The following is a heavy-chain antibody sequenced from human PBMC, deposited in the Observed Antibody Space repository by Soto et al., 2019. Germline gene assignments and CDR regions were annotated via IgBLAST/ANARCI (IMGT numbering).Heavy chain of an antibody. J-gene: IGHJ5*02. Sequence: QVQLVESGGGVVQPGRSLRLSCAASGFTFSSYGMHWVRQAPGKGLEWVAVIWYDGSNKYYADSVKGRFTISRDNSKNTLYLQMNSLRAEDTAVYYCARNHLGFLGAWGQGTLVTVSS. CDR1: GFTFSSYG. CDR3: ARNHLGFLGA. V-gene: IGHV3-33*01. CDR2: IWYDGSNK. D-gene: IGHD3-3*02.